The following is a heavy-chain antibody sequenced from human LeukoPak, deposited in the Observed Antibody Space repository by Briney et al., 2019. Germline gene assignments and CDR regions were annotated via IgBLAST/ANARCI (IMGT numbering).Heavy chain of an antibody. V-gene: IGHV4-59*01. CDR1: GGSISSYY. D-gene: IGHD2-2*01. CDR3: ARVTDLGYCSSTSCYPEYYFDY. CDR2: IYYSGST. J-gene: IGHJ4*02. Sequence: SETLSLTCTVSGGSISSYYWSWIRQPPGKGLERIGYIYYSGSTNYNPSLKSRVTISVDTSKNQFSLKLSSVTAADTAVYYCARVTDLGYCSSTSCYPEYYFDYWGQGTLVTVSS.